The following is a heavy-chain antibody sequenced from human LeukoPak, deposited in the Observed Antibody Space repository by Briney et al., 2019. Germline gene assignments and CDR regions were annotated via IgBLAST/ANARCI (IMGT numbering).Heavy chain of an antibody. CDR2: IKPDESEK. D-gene: IGHD3-9*01. CDR1: GFTFSNYW. Sequence: GGSLRLSCAASGFTFSNYWMTWVRQASVKGLAWVANIKPDESEKYYVGSVKGRFTISRDNAKNSLYLQMNSLRAEDTAVYYCAKWGPYDILTGRINWGQGTLVTVSS. J-gene: IGHJ4*02. CDR3: AKWGPYDILTGRIN. V-gene: IGHV3-7*03.